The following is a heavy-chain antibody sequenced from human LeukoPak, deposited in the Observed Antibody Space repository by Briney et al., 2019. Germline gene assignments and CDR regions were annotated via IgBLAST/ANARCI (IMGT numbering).Heavy chain of an antibody. CDR1: GFTFSSYA. J-gene: IGHJ3*02. V-gene: IGHV3-23*01. D-gene: IGHD3-22*01. CDR2: ISGSGGST. Sequence: GGSLRLSCAASGFTFSSYAMSWVRQAPGKGLEWVSAISGSGGSTYYADSVKGRFTISRDNSKNTLYLQMNSLRAEDTAVYYCAKDFEDPFTMKGGGGFDIWGQGTMVTVSS. CDR3: AKDFEDPFTMKGGGGFDI.